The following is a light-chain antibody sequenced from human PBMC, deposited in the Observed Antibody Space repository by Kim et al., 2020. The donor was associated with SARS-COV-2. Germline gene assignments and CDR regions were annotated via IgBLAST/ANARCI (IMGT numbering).Light chain of an antibody. V-gene: IGLV1-44*01. Sequence: PWQKVTTSRSGSSSNIGSNSVSWFQHRPGTAPQLLLYSDNQRPSGVPDRFSGSKAGTSASLAISALQSEDEADYYCAAWDDSLRNVFGTGTKVTVL. CDR3: AAWDDSLRNV. CDR2: SDN. J-gene: IGLJ1*01. CDR1: SSNIGSNS.